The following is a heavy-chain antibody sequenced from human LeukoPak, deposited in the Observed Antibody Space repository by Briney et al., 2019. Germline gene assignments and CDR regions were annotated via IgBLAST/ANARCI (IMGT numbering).Heavy chain of an antibody. V-gene: IGHV3-30-3*01. CDR3: ARDSYDYGDYPLGP. CDR1: GFTFSSYA. CDR2: ISYDGSNK. J-gene: IGHJ5*02. Sequence: GGSLRLSCAASGFTFSSYAMHWVRQAPGKGLEWVAVISYDGSNKYYADSVKGRFTISRDNSKNTLYLRMNSLRAEDTAVYYCARDSYDYGDYPLGPWGQGTLVTVSS. D-gene: IGHD4-17*01.